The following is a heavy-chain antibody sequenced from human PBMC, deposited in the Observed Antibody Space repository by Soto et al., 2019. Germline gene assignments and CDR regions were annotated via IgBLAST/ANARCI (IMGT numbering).Heavy chain of an antibody. V-gene: IGHV3-23*01. D-gene: IGHD3-3*01. CDR3: AKTEDQTVFGVVIDY. J-gene: IGHJ4*02. CDR1: GFTFSSYA. Sequence: PGGSLRLSCAASGFTFSSYAMTWVRQAPGKGLEWVSTIGGSGSSTYYADSVKGRFTISRDNSKNTLYLQMNSLRVDDTAVYFCAKTEDQTVFGVVIDYWGQGTLVTVSS. CDR2: IGGSGSST.